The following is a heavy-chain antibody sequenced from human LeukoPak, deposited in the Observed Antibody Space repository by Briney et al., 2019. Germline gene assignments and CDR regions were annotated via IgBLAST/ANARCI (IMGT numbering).Heavy chain of an antibody. CDR3: ARHPENYYYYMDV. V-gene: IGHV4-34*01. J-gene: IGHJ6*03. D-gene: IGHD5-24*01. CDR1: GGSFSGYY. Sequence: SETLSLTCAVYGGSFSGYYWSWIRQPPGKGLEWIGEINHSGSTNYNPSLTSRVTISVDTSKNQFSLKLTSVTAADTAVYFCARHPENYYYYMDVWGKGTTVTISS. CDR2: INHSGST.